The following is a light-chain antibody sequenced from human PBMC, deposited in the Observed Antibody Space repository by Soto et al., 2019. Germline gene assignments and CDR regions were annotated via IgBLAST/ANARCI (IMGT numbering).Light chain of an antibody. Sequence: DIHMTQSPSSLSASVVDIVTITFLASQGISKYLAWYQQKPGKAPKLLIYDASTLQSGVPFRYSGSGYGTDFTLTIISLQPEDIATYYCQQYDSLPRTFGQGTFLEI. CDR1: QGISKY. J-gene: IGKJ5*01. V-gene: IGKV1-27*01. CDR3: QQYDSLPRT. CDR2: DAS.